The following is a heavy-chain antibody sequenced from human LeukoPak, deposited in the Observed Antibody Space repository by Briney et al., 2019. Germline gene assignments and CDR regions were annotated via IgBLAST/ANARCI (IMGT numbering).Heavy chain of an antibody. CDR1: GFTFSSYA. V-gene: IGHV3-23*01. J-gene: IGHJ2*01. CDR2: ISGSGGST. CDR3: AKGPRYCSSTSCYGYFDL. D-gene: IGHD2-2*01. Sequence: GGSLRLSCAASGFTFSSYAMSWVRQAPGKGLEWVSAISGSGGSTYYADSVKGRFTISRDNSKNTLYLQMNSLRAEDTAVYYCAKGPRYCSSTSCYGYFDLWGRGTLVTVSS.